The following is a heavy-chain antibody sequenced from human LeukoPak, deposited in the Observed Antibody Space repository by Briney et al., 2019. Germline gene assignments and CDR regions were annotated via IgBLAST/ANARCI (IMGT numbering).Heavy chain of an antibody. J-gene: IGHJ4*02. D-gene: IGHD1-26*01. CDR3: AKDREKAVGATMFDH. CDR2: ISFSGRST. CDR1: GFTFRSYS. V-gene: IGHV3-23*01. Sequence: GGSLRLSCAASGFTFRSYSMDWVRQAPGKGLEWVLGISFSGRSTNYADSVKGRFIISRDNSNNTLYLQMNSLRAEDTAVYYCAKDREKAVGATMFDHWGQGTLVTVSS.